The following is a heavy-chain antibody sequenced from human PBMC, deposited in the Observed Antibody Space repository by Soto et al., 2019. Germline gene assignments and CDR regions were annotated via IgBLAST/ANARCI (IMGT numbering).Heavy chain of an antibody. V-gene: IGHV4-59*08. D-gene: IGHD2-15*01. CDR3: ARRSNVVVVAATRAAFDI. CDR1: GGSISSYY. J-gene: IGHJ3*02. CDR2: IYYSGST. Sequence: PSETLSLTCTVSGGSISSYYWSWIRQPPGKGLEWIGYIYYSGSTNYNPSLKSRVTISVDTSKNQFSLKLSSVTAADTAVYYCARRSNVVVVAATRAAFDIWGQGTMVTVSS.